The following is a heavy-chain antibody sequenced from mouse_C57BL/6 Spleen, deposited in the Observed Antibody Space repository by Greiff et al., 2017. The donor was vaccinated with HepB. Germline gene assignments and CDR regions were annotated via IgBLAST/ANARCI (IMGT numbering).Heavy chain of an antibody. CDR1: GYTFTDYY. CDR2: INPYNGGT. V-gene: IGHV1-19*01. J-gene: IGHJ3*01. D-gene: IGHD1-1*01. CDR3: ASYYGSRRGFAY. Sequence: EVQRVESGPVLVKPGASVKMSCKASGYTFTDYYMNWVKQSHGKSLEWIGVINPYNGGTSYNQKFKGKATLTVDKSSSTAYMELNSLTSEDSAVYYCASYYGSRRGFAYWGQGTLVTVSA.